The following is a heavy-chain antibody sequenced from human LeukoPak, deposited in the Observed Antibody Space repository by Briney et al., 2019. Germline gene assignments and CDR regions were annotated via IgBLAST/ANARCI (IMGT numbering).Heavy chain of an antibody. CDR1: GFTFSSYS. J-gene: IGHJ6*03. Sequence: GGSLRLSCAASGFTFSSYSMNWVRQAPGKGLEWVSSISSSSSYIYYADSVKGRFTISRDNAKNSLYLQMNSLRAEDTAVYYCARAGYGSGSYPSYYYYYYMDVWGKGTTVTISS. D-gene: IGHD3-10*01. CDR2: ISSSSSYI. CDR3: ARAGYGSGSYPSYYYYYYMDV. V-gene: IGHV3-21*01.